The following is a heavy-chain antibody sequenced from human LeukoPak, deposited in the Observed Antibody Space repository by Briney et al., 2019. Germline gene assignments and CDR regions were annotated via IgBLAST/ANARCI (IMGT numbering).Heavy chain of an antibody. J-gene: IGHJ5*02. CDR1: GYTFTGYY. CDR2: INPNSGGT. V-gene: IGHV1-2*02. D-gene: IGHD4-23*01. Sequence: GASVKVSCKASGYTFTGYYIQCVRQAPGQGLEWMGWINPNSGGTNYAQKFQGRVTMTRDTSISTAYMGLSRLRSDDTAVYYCARSPFCGGNLLGWFDPWGQGTLVTVSS. CDR3: ARSPFCGGNLLGWFDP.